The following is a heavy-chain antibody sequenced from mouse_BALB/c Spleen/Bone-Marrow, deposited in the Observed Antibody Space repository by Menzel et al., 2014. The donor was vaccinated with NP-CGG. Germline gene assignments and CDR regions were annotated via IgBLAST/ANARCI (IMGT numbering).Heavy chain of an antibody. CDR2: INPYNGGT. CDR3: ARGHYDDYFDY. D-gene: IGHD2-4*01. CDR1: GYSFTGYT. V-gene: IGHV1-18*01. Sequence: EVQRVESGPELVKPGASMKISCKASGYSFTGYTMNWVKQSHGKNLEWIGLINPYNGGTSYNQKFKGKATLAVDKSSSTAYMELLSLTSEDSAIYYCARGHYDDYFDYWGQGTTLTVSS. J-gene: IGHJ2*01.